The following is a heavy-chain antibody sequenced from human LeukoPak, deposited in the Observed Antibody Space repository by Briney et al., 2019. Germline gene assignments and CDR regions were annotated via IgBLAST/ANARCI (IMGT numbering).Heavy chain of an antibody. V-gene: IGHV3-30*02. Sequence: GGSLRLSCAASGFLFSNFGMHWVRQAPGKGLEWVAFIRYDGTTKYYAGSVKGRFTISRDNPKNTLSLQMSSLRAEGTGIYFCAKDQGTTFGYFNYWGQGILVTVSS. D-gene: IGHD1-14*01. CDR2: IRYDGTTK. CDR1: GFLFSNFG. CDR3: AKDQGTTFGYFNY. J-gene: IGHJ4*02.